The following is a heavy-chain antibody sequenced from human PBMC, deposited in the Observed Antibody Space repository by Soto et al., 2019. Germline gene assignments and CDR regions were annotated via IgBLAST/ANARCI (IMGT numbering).Heavy chain of an antibody. D-gene: IGHD1-26*01. CDR1: GFTFSSYA. V-gene: IGHV3-23*01. Sequence: EVQLLESGGGLVQPGGSLRLSCAAAGFTFSSYAMRWVRQAPGKGLEWVSAISGSGGRTLYADSVKRRFTIARETSKNTLYLPRNSLRAEDTAVYYCARRGSGSDYDYWCQGTLVTVSS. CDR3: ARRGSGSDYDY. J-gene: IGHJ4*02. CDR2: ISGSGGRT.